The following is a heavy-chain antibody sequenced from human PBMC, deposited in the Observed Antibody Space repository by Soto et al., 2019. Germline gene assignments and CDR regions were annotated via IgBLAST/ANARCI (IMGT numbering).Heavy chain of an antibody. D-gene: IGHD3-10*01. V-gene: IGHV4-39*07. Sequence: SETLSLTCIISGGSINGNTYSWVWIRQPPGRGLEWIGNTYSSGGAYYGPSFKSRASISVDTSKSQVFLKLTSVTAADTAIYYCARTRGSAVYFYFYGLDVWGHGTTVTVSS. J-gene: IGHJ6*02. CDR2: TYSSGGA. CDR1: GGSINGNTYS. CDR3: ARTRGSAVYFYFYGLDV.